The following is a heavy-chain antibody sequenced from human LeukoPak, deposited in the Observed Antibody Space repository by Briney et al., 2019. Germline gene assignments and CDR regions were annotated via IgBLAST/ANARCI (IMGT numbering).Heavy chain of an antibody. Sequence: PGGSLRLSCAASGFTFSSYAMHWVRQAPGKGLEWVAVISYDGSNKYYADSVKGRFTISRDNSKNTLYLQMSSLRAEDTAVYYCARDGGIIKSILLGYFDYWGQGTLVTVSS. D-gene: IGHD2/OR15-2a*01. CDR2: ISYDGSNK. V-gene: IGHV3-30*04. CDR1: GFTFSSYA. CDR3: ARDGGIIKSILLGYFDY. J-gene: IGHJ4*02.